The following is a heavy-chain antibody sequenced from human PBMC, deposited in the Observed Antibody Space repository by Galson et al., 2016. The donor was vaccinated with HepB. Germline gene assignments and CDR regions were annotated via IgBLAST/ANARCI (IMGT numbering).Heavy chain of an antibody. Sequence: SLRLSCAASGFTFSSYSMHWVRQAPGKGLEWVSSISYSRSYMPYADAVKGRFTIARDNAKNSLYLQMNSLGAEDTAVYFCARDRGGGAPKLVIFDYWGQGTLVTVSS. CDR2: ISYSRSYM. D-gene: IGHD3-16*01. CDR1: GFTFSSYS. CDR3: ARDRGGGAPKLVIFDY. V-gene: IGHV3-21*01. J-gene: IGHJ4*02.